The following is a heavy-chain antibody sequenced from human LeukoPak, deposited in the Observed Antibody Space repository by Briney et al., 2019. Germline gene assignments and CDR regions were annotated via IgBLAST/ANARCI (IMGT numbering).Heavy chain of an antibody. D-gene: IGHD3-10*02. CDR3: ALCRQRGRAFDI. V-gene: IGHV1-18*01. CDR1: GYTFTSYG. CDR2: ISAYNGNT. Sequence: ASVTVSCKASGYTFTSYGISWVRQAPGQGLEWMEWISAYNGNTNYAQKLQGRVTMTTDTSTSTAYMELRSLRSDDTAVYYCALCRQRGRAFDIWGQGTMVTVSS. J-gene: IGHJ3*02.